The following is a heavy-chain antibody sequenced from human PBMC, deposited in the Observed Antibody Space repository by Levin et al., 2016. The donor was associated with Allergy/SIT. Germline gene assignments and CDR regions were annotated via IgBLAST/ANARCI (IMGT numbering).Heavy chain of an antibody. V-gene: IGHV3-66*02. D-gene: IGHD5-24*01. J-gene: IGHJ3*02. Sequence: WIRQPPGKGLEWVSVIYSGGSTYYADSVKGRFTISRDNSKNTLYLQMNSLRAEDTAVYYCARCRRDGYNFEAFDIWGQGTMVTVSS. CDR3: ARCRRDGYNFEAFDI. CDR2: IYSGGST.